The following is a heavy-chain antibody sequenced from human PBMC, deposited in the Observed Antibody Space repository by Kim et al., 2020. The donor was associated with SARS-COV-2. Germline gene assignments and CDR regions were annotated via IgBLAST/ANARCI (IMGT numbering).Heavy chain of an antibody. CDR2: IKSKTDGGTT. J-gene: IGHJ4*02. Sequence: GGSLRLSCAASGFTFSNAWMSWVRQAPGKGLEWVGRIKSKTDGGTTDYAAPVKGRFTISRDDSKNTLYLQMNSLKTEDTAVYYCTTGTFTHYDFWSGYEPPNYWGQGTLVTVSS. CDR3: TTGTFTHYDFWSGYEPPNY. CDR1: GFTFSNAW. V-gene: IGHV3-15*01. D-gene: IGHD3-3*01.